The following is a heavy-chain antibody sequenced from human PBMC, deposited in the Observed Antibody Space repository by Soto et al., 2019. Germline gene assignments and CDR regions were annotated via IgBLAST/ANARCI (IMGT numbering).Heavy chain of an antibody. Sequence: PGGSLRLSCAASGFTFSSYAMNWVRQAPGKGLEWVAVISYDGSNKYYADSVKGRFTISRDNSKNTLYLQMNSLRAEDTAVYYRARGPSSLTRFDYWGQGTLVTVSS. D-gene: IGHD2-2*01. CDR3: ARGPSSLTRFDY. CDR1: GFTFSSYA. V-gene: IGHV3-30-3*01. J-gene: IGHJ4*02. CDR2: ISYDGSNK.